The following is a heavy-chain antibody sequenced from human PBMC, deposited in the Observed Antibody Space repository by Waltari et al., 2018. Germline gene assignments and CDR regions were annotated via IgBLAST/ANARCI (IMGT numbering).Heavy chain of an antibody. J-gene: IGHJ6*03. CDR2: INHSGST. CDR3: ARGRSTGYYMDV. CDR1: GGSFSGYY. D-gene: IGHD1-1*01. Sequence: QVQLQQWGAGLLKTSETLSLTCTVYGGSFSGYYWSWIRQPPGKGLEWIGEINHSGSTNYNPSLKSRVTISVDTSKNQFSLKLSSVTAADTAVYYCARGRSTGYYMDVWGKGTTVTVSS. V-gene: IGHV4-34*01.